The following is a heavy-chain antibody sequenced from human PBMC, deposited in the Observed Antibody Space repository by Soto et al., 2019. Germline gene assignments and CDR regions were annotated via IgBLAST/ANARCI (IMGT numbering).Heavy chain of an antibody. CDR3: ARDLTLLRARHYYGLDV. CDR2: ISHDGNNE. CDR1: GFTFSTMT. Sequence: PGGSRRLSGAASGFTFSTMTIHWVGRAPGKGREWVALISHDGNNEKYADSGKGRFSISRDNSMDSLYLQMNGLRTEDTAVYYFARDLTLLRARHYYGLDVWVQRAT. J-gene: IGHJ6*02. D-gene: IGHD3-3*01. V-gene: IGHV3-30-3*01.